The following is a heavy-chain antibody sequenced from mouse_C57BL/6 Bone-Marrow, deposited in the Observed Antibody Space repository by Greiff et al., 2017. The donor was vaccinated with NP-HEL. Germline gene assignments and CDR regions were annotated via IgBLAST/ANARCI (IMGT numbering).Heavy chain of an antibody. D-gene: IGHD2-5*01. J-gene: IGHJ3*01. CDR2: IYPRSGNT. CDR3: ARQGGYSIAWFAY. V-gene: IGHV1-81*01. CDR1: GYTFTSYG. Sequence: VQLVESGAELARPGASVKLSCKASGYTFTSYGISWVKQRTGQGLEWIGEIYPRSGNTYYNEKFKGKATLTADKSSSTAYMELRSLTSEDSAVYFCARQGGYSIAWFAYWGQGTLVTVSA.